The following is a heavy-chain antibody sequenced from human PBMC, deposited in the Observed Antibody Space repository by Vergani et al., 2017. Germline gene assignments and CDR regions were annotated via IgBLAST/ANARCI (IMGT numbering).Heavy chain of an antibody. Sequence: QVQLVPSGAEVKKPGASVKVSCKASGYTFTSYGISWVRQAPGQGLEWMGWISAYNGNTNYAQKLQGRVTMTTDTSTSTAYMELRSLRSDDTAVYYCARNYDSSGYYPNDAFDIWGQGTMVTVSS. J-gene: IGHJ3*02. D-gene: IGHD3-22*01. CDR3: ARNYDSSGYYPNDAFDI. CDR2: ISAYNGNT. V-gene: IGHV1-18*01. CDR1: GYTFTSYG.